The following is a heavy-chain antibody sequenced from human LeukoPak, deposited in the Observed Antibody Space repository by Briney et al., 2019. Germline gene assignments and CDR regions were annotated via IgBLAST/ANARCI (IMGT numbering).Heavy chain of an antibody. CDR3: AREGTAGTNLNWFDP. Sequence: PSETLSLTCTVSGGSFSNYYWSWIRQFPGKGLEWIGYIYYSGSTNYNPSLKSRVTISIDTSKSQFSLKLSSVTAADTAVYYCAREGTAGTNLNWFDPWGQGTLVTVSS. D-gene: IGHD1-1*01. J-gene: IGHJ5*02. V-gene: IGHV4-59*01. CDR2: IYYSGST. CDR1: GGSFSNYY.